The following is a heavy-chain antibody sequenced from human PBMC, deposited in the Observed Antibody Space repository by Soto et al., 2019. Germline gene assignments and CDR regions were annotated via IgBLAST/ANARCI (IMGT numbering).Heavy chain of an antibody. CDR1: GFTFSNYW. CDR3: ARGDCVGGTCYSLAGSFYYYMDV. V-gene: IGHV3-74*02. CDR2: INSDGSVS. J-gene: IGHJ6*03. Sequence: EVQLVESGGGLVQPGGSLRLSCAASGFTFSNYWMYWVRQAPGKGLEWVSRINSDGSVSSYADSVKGRLTISRDNVKNTLYLQMGSLRAEATAVYYCARGDCVGGTCYSLAGSFYYYMDVWGKGTTVTVFS. D-gene: IGHD2-15*01.